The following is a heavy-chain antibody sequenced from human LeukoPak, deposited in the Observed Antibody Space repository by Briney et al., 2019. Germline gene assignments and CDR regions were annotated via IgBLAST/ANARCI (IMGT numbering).Heavy chain of an antibody. CDR1: GGSISSGGYY. J-gene: IGHJ6*02. D-gene: IGHD5-12*01. CDR3: ARFESDYEIFALDV. V-gene: IGHV4-31*03. Sequence: PSETLSLTCTVSGGSISSGGYYWSWIRQHPGKGLEWIGYIYDSGTTSYNPSLKSRGIISVDTSKNQFSLNLSSVTAADTAVYYCARFESDYEIFALDVWGQGTTVTVSS. CDR2: IYDSGTT.